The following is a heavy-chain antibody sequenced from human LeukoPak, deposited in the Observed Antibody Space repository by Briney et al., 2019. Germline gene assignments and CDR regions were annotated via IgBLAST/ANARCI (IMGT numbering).Heavy chain of an antibody. V-gene: IGHV4-31*03. Sequence: SQTLSLTCTVSGGSISNGGYYWSWIRQHPGKGLEWIGYIYYSGSTYYNPSLKSRVTISVDTSKNQFSLNLSSVTAADTAVYYCARGLTYPYYYYMDVWGEGTTVTVSS. CDR1: GGSISNGGYY. CDR3: ARGLTYPYYYYMDV. J-gene: IGHJ6*03. D-gene: IGHD3-9*01. CDR2: IYYSGST.